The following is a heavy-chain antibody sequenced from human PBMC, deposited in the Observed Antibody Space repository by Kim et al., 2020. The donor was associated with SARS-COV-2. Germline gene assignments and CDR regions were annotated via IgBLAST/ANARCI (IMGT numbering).Heavy chain of an antibody. V-gene: IGHV4-59*01. Sequence: RVTISVDTSKNQFSLKLSSVTAADTAVYYCARVGGSSGWPGHYYYYGMDVWGQGTTVTVSS. J-gene: IGHJ6*02. CDR3: ARVGGSSGWPGHYYYYGMDV. D-gene: IGHD6-19*01.